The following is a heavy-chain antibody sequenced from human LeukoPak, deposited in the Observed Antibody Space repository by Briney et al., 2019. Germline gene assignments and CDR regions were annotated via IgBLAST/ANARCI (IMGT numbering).Heavy chain of an antibody. V-gene: IGHV3-73*01. J-gene: IGHJ4*02. CDR3: TQSNY. Sequence: GGSLRLSCAASGFTFSGSPILWVRQASGKGLEWVGRIRSKADNYATAYAASVQGRCTISRDDSKSTAYLQLNSLKTEGTAVYYCTQSNYWGQGALVTVSS. CDR1: GFTFSGSP. CDR2: IRSKADNYAT.